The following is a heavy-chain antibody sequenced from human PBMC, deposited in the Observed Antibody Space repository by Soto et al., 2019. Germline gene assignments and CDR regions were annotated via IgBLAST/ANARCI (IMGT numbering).Heavy chain of an antibody. V-gene: IGHV3-23*01. J-gene: IGHJ3*01. CDR1: GFMFSNYG. D-gene: IGHD2-21*02. CDR3: AKVTTMYGEYDAFDL. Sequence: EVQLLESGGGLVQPGGSLRLSCVGSGFMFSNYGMSWVRQAPGKGLEWVSSISNSGGSTDYADSAKGRFTISRDNSKSTLHLQMNSLRVEDAAVYYCAKVTTMYGEYDAFDLWGQGTMVTVSS. CDR2: ISNSGGST.